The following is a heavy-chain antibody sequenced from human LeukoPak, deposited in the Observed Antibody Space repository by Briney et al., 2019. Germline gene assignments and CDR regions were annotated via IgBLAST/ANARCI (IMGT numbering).Heavy chain of an antibody. CDR2: IYVGGTT. CDR3: ARDPGGSYYFDY. D-gene: IGHD1-26*01. CDR1: GFTFSSYN. Sequence: GGSLRLSCAASGFTFSSYNMHWVRQAPGKGLEWVSVIYVGGTTYYADSVKGRFTISRDISKNTLFLQMNSLRVEDTAVYYCARDPGGSYYFDYWGQGTLVTVSS. J-gene: IGHJ4*02. V-gene: IGHV3-53*01.